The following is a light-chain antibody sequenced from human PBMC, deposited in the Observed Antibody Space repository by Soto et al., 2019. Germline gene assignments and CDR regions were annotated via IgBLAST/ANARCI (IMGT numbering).Light chain of an antibody. Sequence: QSVLTQPPSASGTPGQRVTISCSGSTSNIGSNNVNWYRQLPGKAPKLLMYYNDMLPSGVSDRFSGSKSGTSASLAISGLQSEDEGDYYCATWDDRLTAWVFGGGTKLTVL. J-gene: IGLJ3*02. CDR3: ATWDDRLTAWV. V-gene: IGLV1-44*01. CDR1: TSNIGSNN. CDR2: YND.